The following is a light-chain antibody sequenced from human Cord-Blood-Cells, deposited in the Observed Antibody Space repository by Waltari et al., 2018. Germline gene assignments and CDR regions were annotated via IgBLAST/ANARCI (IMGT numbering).Light chain of an antibody. J-gene: IGLJ3*02. CDR3: CSYAGSSWV. Sequence: QSALTQPRAVSRSPGHSVTISCTGLSSDLCGYNYLSWYQPHPGKAPTLMIYDVSKRPSGVPDRFSGSKSGNTASLTISGLQAEDEADYYCCSYAGSSWVFGGETKLTVL. V-gene: IGLV2-11*01. CDR2: DVS. CDR1: SSDLCGYNY.